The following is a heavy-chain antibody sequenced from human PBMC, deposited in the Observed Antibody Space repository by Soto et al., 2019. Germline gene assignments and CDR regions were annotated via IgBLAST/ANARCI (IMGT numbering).Heavy chain of an antibody. V-gene: IGHV4-39*01. J-gene: IGHJ4*02. Sequence: SETLSLTCTVSGGSISSSSYYWGWIRQPPGKGLEWIGSIYYSGSTYYNPSLKSRVTISVDTSKNQFSLKLSSVTTADTAVYYCARHPRGPSDSSGVDYWGQGTLVTVSS. D-gene: IGHD3-22*01. CDR3: ARHPRGPSDSSGVDY. CDR2: IYYSGST. CDR1: GGSISSSSYY.